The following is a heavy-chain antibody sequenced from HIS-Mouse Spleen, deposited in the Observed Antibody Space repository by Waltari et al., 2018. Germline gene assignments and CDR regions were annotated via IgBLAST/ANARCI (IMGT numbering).Heavy chain of an antibody. V-gene: IGHV3-30*18. CDR1: GFTFSSYG. CDR2: ISYDGSNK. Sequence: QVQLVESGGGVVQPGRSLRLSCAASGFTFSSYGMHGVRQAPGKGLEWVEVISYDGSNKYYADSVKGRFTISRDNSKNTLYLQMNSLRAEDTAVYYCAKDKHHAFDYWGQGTLVTVSS. CDR3: AKDKHHAFDY. J-gene: IGHJ4*02.